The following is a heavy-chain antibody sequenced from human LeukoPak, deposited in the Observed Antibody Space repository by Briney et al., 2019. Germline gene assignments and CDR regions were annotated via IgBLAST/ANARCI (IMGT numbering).Heavy chain of an antibody. Sequence: GGSLRLSCAASGFTFSSYSMNWVRQAPGKGLEWVSSISSSSSYIYYADSVKGRFTISRDNAKNTLYLQMNSLRAEDTAVYYCARDVTAYCGGDCYLDYWGQGTLVTVSS. CDR3: ARDVTAYCGGDCYLDY. CDR1: GFTFSSYS. D-gene: IGHD2-21*02. V-gene: IGHV3-21*01. CDR2: ISSSSSYI. J-gene: IGHJ4*02.